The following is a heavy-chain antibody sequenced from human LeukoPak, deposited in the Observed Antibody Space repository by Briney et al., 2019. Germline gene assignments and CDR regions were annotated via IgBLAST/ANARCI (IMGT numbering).Heavy chain of an antibody. CDR1: GGTFSSYA. Sequence: SVKVSCKASGGTFSSYAISWVRQAPGQGLERMGRIIPIFGTANYAQKFQGRVTITTDESTSTAYMELSSLRYEDTAVYYCARDRQAEGDFDYWGQGTLVTVSS. J-gene: IGHJ4*02. CDR2: IIPIFGTA. D-gene: IGHD3-16*01. CDR3: ARDRQAEGDFDY. V-gene: IGHV1-69*05.